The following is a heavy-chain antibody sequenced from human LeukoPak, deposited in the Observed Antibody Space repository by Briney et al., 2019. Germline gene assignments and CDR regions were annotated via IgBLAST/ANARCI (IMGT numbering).Heavy chain of an antibody. Sequence: GGSLRLSCAASGFTFSTYGMHWVRQAPGKGLDWVAVISSDGSNRYYADSVKGRFTISRDNSKNTVHLQMNRLKTEDTAVYYCARDSGYGYNTFPTADYWGQGILVTVSS. J-gene: IGHJ4*02. D-gene: IGHD5-24*01. CDR3: ARDSGYGYNTFPTADY. V-gene: IGHV3-30*03. CDR1: GFTFSTYG. CDR2: ISSDGSNR.